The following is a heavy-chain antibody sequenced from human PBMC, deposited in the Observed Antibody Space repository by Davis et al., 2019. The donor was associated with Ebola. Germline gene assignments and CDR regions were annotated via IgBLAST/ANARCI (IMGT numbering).Heavy chain of an antibody. CDR2: IYSGGST. CDR3: ARAVPRQLVRYYYGMDV. Sequence: GESLKISCAASGFTVSSNYMSWVRQAPGKGLEWVSVIYSGGSTYYADSVKGRFTISRNNAKNTLYLQMNSLRAEDTAVYYCARAVPRQLVRYYYGMDVWGQGTTVTVSS. J-gene: IGHJ6*02. V-gene: IGHV3-53*01. D-gene: IGHD6-13*01. CDR1: GFTVSSNY.